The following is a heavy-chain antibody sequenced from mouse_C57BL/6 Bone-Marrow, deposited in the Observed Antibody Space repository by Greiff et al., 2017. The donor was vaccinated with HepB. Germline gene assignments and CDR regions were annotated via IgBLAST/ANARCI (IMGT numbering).Heavy chain of an antibody. CDR2: IDPSDSYT. D-gene: IGHD1-1*01. J-gene: IGHJ4*01. V-gene: IGHV1-69*01. Sequence: QVQLQQPGAELVKPGASVKLSCKASGYTFTSYWMHWVKQRPGQGLEWIGEIDPSDSYTNYNQKFKGKSTLTVDKSSSTAYMQLSSLTSEDSAVYYCAKGYGSKSCAMDYWGQGTSVTVSS. CDR3: AKGYGSKSCAMDY. CDR1: GYTFTSYW.